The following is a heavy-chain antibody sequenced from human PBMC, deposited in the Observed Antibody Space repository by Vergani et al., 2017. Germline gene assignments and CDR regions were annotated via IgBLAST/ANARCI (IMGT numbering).Heavy chain of an antibody. CDR3: AREFGGLLWFGESFFDP. CDR2: IKQDGSEK. Sequence: EVQLVESGGGLVQPGGSLRLSCAASGFTFSSYWMSWVRQAPGKGLEWVANIKQDGSEKYYVDSVKGRFTITRDNAKNSLYLQMNSLRAEDTAVYYCAREFGGLLWFGESFFDPWGQGTLVTVSS. V-gene: IGHV3-7*01. J-gene: IGHJ5*02. CDR1: GFTFSSYW. D-gene: IGHD3-10*01.